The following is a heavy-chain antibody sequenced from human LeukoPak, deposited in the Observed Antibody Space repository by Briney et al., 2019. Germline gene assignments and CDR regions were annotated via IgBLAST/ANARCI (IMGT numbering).Heavy chain of an antibody. CDR1: GGTFSSYA. J-gene: IGHJ4*02. D-gene: IGHD6-13*01. CDR2: IIPIFGTA. V-gene: IGHV1-69*05. Sequence: AASVKVSCKASGGTFSSYAISWVRQAPGQGLEWMGGIIPIFGTANYAQKFQGRVTITTDESTSTAYMELSSLRSEDTAVYYCAREGSAGPDYWGQGTLVTVSS. CDR3: AREGSAGPDY.